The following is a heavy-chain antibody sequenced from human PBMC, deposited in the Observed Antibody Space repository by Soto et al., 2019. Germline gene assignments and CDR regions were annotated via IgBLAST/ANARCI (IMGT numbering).Heavy chain of an antibody. CDR2: IIPIFGTA. V-gene: IGHV1-69*06. CDR1: GGTFSSYA. Sequence: QVQLVQSGAEVKKPGSSVKVSCKASGGTFSSYAISWVRQAPGQGLEWMGGIIPIFGTANYAQKFQGRVTITADKSTSTAYMELSSLRSEDTAVYYCARGTNNYYDSSRWYYYYYYGMDVWGQGTTVTVSS. D-gene: IGHD3-22*01. CDR3: ARGTNNYYDSSRWYYYYYYGMDV. J-gene: IGHJ6*02.